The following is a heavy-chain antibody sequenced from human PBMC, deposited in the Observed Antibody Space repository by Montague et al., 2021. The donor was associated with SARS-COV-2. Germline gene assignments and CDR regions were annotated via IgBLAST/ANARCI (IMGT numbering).Heavy chain of an antibody. CDR2: INNSGTA. D-gene: IGHD2-2*01. J-gene: IGHJ3*01. V-gene: IGHV4-34*01. CDR1: GGSFRVYY. Sequence: SETLSLTCAVYGGSFRVYYWSWLRQSPRSGLEWIADINNSGTANYNPSLKSRVTISVDTSKNQFTLNLTSVTAADTAMYYRAKERAVVRAARTRVALDLWGQGTMVTVSS. CDR3: AKERAVVRAARTRVALDL.